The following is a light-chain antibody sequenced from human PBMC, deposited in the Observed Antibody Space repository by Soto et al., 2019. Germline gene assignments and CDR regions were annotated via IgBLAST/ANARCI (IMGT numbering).Light chain of an antibody. V-gene: IGLV2-14*01. CDR2: AVS. J-gene: IGLJ3*02. CDR3: ISYTSISTRV. CDR1: NSDVGDYNY. Sequence: QSALTQPASVSGSPGQSITISCTGTNSDVGDYNYVSWYQQRPGKAPKLIIYAVSDWPSGISNRFSGSKSGNTASLTISGLQAEDEADYYCISYTSISTRVFGGGTKLTVL.